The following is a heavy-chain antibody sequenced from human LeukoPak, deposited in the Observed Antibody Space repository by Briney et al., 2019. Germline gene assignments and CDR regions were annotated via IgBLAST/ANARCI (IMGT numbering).Heavy chain of an antibody. CDR1: GFTFSTYW. D-gene: IGHD4-17*01. Sequence: GRSLRLSYVGSGFTFSTYWMTWVRQVPGKGLEWVANIKHDGSEKHYAASVKGRFTISRNNANNSLYLQMNSLRAEDTAVYSCARDQGTTLTSYAFDIWGHGTMLTVSS. V-gene: IGHV3-7*01. CDR3: ARDQGTTLTSYAFDI. J-gene: IGHJ3*02. CDR2: IKHDGSEK.